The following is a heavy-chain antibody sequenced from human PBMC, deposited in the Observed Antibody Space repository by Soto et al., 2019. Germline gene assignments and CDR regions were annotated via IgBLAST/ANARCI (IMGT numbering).Heavy chain of an antibody. D-gene: IGHD2-15*01. CDR3: VRDVGYCSGGNCYSFLDS. V-gene: IGHV3-7*01. CDR2: IKQAGSEN. J-gene: IGHJ4*02. CDR1: GFTLSNNW. Sequence: EVQLVESGGGLVQPGGSLRLSCAASGFTLSNNWMNWVRQAPGKGPEWVANIKQAGSENYYVASVKGRFTISRDNAKNSLYLQMNGLRAEDTAVYYCVRDVGYCSGGNCYSFLDSWGQGTLVTVSS.